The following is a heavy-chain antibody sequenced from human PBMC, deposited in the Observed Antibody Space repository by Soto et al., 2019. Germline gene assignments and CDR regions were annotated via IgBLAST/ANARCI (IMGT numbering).Heavy chain of an antibody. CDR3: ARGTALIYGDYPGAGYFDF. CDR2: VHFSGTT. Sequence: QLQLQESGPRLVKPSETLSLTCTVSGGSISSYYWRWIRQSPGRGLEWIGYVHFSGTTNYNPSLKSRVAMSLDSSRKQFSLTLNSVTAADTAVYYCARGTALIYGDYPGAGYFDFWGQGILVTVSS. CDR1: GGSISSYY. V-gene: IGHV4-59*01. D-gene: IGHD4-17*01. J-gene: IGHJ4*02.